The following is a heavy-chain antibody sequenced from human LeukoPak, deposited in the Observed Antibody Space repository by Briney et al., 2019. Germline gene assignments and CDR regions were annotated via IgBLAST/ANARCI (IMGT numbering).Heavy chain of an antibody. Sequence: ASVKVCCKASGYTFTSYDINWVRQATGQGLEWMGWMNPNSGNTGYAHKFQGRVTMTRNTSISTAYMELSSLRSEDTAVYYCARGKLERRGIYGMDVWGQGTTVTVSS. CDR3: ARGKLERRGIYGMDV. J-gene: IGHJ6*02. V-gene: IGHV1-8*01. CDR2: MNPNSGNT. CDR1: GYTFTSYD. D-gene: IGHD1-1*01.